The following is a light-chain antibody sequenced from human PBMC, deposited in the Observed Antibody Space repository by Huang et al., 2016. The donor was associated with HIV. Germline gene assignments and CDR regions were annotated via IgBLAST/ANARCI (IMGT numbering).Light chain of an antibody. CDR2: EAS. CDR1: QNIGGS. Sequence: EIVMTQSPATLSVSPGERATLSCRASQNIGGSLAWYQKKPGQDPRLLIYEASTRATGIPARFSGSESCTDFTLTISSLQSEDFAVYYCQQYNDWSAVTFGGGTKVEI. J-gene: IGKJ4*01. V-gene: IGKV3-15*01. CDR3: QQYNDWSAVT.